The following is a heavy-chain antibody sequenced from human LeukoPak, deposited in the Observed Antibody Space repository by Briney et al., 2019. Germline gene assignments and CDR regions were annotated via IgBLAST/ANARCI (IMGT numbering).Heavy chain of an antibody. CDR2: IYSGGST. Sequence: GGSLRFSCAASGFTVSSNYMSWVRQAPGKGLEWVSVIYSGGSTYYADSVKGRFTISRDNSKNTLYLQMNSLRAEDTAVYYCARDFGFTDARGYYYMDVWGKGTTVTVSS. CDR3: ARDFGFTDARGYYYMDV. CDR1: GFTVSSNY. V-gene: IGHV3-66*01. D-gene: IGHD3-10*01. J-gene: IGHJ6*03.